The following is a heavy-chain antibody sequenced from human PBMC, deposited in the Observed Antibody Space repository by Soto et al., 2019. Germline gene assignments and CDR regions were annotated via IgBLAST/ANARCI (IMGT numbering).Heavy chain of an antibody. CDR1: GGTFSNDI. Sequence: SVKVSCKTAGGTFSNDISTWVRQAPGQGLEWMGRIIPLLDTTNYAQKFQGRVTITRDTSASTAYMELSSLRSEDTAVYYCARGFPLWFDPWGQGTLATVSS. D-gene: IGHD3-16*02. CDR2: IIPLLDTT. J-gene: IGHJ5*02. V-gene: IGHV1-69*08. CDR3: ARGFPLWFDP.